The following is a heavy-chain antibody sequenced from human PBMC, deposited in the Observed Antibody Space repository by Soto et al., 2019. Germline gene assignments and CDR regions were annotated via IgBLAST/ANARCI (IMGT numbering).Heavy chain of an antibody. D-gene: IGHD3-22*01. CDR1: GYTFTRYK. V-gene: IGHV1-3*01. J-gene: IGHJ4*02. CDR2: INVGNGNT. Sequence: GASVKVSCTTPGYTFTRYKIHWVRQAPGQRLEWMGWINVGNGNTRYSQKFQGRLTLTRDTPGNTAYLELNSLISEDTAVYYCATPQDYDGCLDSWGQGTLVTVSS. CDR3: ATPQDYDGCLDS.